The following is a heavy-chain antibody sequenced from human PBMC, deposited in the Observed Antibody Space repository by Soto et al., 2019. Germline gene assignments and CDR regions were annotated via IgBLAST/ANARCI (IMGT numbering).Heavy chain of an antibody. CDR3: ARRGDSSGFIDY. CDR2: IYPGDSDT. V-gene: IGHV5-51*01. D-gene: IGHD3-22*01. CDR1: GYILTSYW. J-gene: IGHJ4*02. Sequence: ESLKISCKVSGYILTSYWINWVRQMPGKGLEWMGIIYPGDSDTRYNPSFQGQITISADKSINTAYLQWSSLKASDTAVYYCARRGDSSGFIDYWGQGTLVTVSS.